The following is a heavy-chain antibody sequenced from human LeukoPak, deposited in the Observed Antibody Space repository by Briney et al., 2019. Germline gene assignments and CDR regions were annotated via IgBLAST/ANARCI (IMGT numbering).Heavy chain of an antibody. CDR3: ATGNLMVRGVIHAFDI. J-gene: IGHJ3*02. CDR1: GYTLTELS. V-gene: IGHV1-24*01. CDR2: FDPEDGET. Sequence: ASVKVSCKVSGYTLTELSMHWVRQAPGKGLEWMGGFDPEDGETIYAQKFQGRVTMTEDTSTDTAYMELSSLRSEDTAVYYCATGNLMVRGVIHAFDIWGQGTMVTVSS. D-gene: IGHD3-10*01.